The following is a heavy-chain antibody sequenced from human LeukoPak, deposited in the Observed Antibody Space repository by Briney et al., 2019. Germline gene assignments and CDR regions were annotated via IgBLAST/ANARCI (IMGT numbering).Heavy chain of an antibody. J-gene: IGHJ4*02. CDR1: VVTSTSYG. Sequence: GGSLRLSCAAPVVTSTSYGMHSVRQSPRGRLEWVSFIRYDGSNKYYADSVKGRFTISRDNSKNTLYLQMNSLRAEDTAVYYCAKAQRAGTLYWGQGTLVTVSS. D-gene: IGHD6-19*01. CDR3: AKAQRAGTLY. CDR2: IRYDGSNK. V-gene: IGHV3-30*02.